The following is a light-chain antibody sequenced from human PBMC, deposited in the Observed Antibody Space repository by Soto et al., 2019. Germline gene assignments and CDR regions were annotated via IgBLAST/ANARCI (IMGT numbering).Light chain of an antibody. Sequence: IQLTHSPSALSTSVGDRVTLTGRSSHNIDTGLTWDHQKPGRAPKLLISDASTWESGGPSRFSGSGSGTEFTLTISGLQPDDFATYYCQQYNSYPYTFGPGTKVDIK. CDR1: HNIDTG. V-gene: IGKV1-5*01. CDR2: DAS. CDR3: QQYNSYPYT. J-gene: IGKJ3*01.